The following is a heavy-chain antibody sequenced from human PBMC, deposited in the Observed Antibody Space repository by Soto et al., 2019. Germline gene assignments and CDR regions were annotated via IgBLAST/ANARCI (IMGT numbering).Heavy chain of an antibody. J-gene: IGHJ4*02. CDR1: GGSISSFY. CDR3: ARVGYYDSSAPDY. D-gene: IGHD3-22*01. V-gene: IGHV4-59*01. Sequence: SETLSLTCTVSGGSISSFYWSWIRQPPGKGLEWIGYIYYSGSTNYNPSLKSRVTISVDTSKNQFSLKLSSVTAADTAVYYCARVGYYDSSAPDYWGQGTLVTVSS. CDR2: IYYSGST.